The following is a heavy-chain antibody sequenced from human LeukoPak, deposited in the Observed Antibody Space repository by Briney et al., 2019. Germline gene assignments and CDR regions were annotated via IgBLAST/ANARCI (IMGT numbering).Heavy chain of an antibody. J-gene: IGHJ4*02. D-gene: IGHD3-10*01. Sequence: GGSLRLSCAASGFTFSSYAMSWVRQAPGKGLEWVSAISGGGSSAYYADSVKGRFTISRDNSKNMLYLQMSSLRAEDTAVYYCAKDLYGSGREGVFDYWGQGTLVTVSS. CDR2: ISGGGSSA. V-gene: IGHV3-23*01. CDR1: GFTFSSYA. CDR3: AKDLYGSGREGVFDY.